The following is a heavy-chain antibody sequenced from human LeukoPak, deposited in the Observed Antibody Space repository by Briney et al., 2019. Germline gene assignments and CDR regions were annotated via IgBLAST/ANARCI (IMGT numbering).Heavy chain of an antibody. CDR3: AKDRRRISYLIFDY. J-gene: IGHJ4*02. CDR2: ISWSSGSI. V-gene: IGHV3-9*01. CDR1: GFTFDDYA. Sequence: GGSLRLSCAASGFTFDDYAMHWVRQAPGKGLEWVSGISWSSGSIGYADSVKGRFTISRDNAKNSLYLQMNSLRAEDTALYYCAKDRRRISYLIFDYWGQGTLVTVSS. D-gene: IGHD2/OR15-2a*01.